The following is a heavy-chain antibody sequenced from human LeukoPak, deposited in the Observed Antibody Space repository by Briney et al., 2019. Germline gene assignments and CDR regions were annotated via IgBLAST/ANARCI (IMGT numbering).Heavy chain of an antibody. Sequence: SETLSLTCTVSGGSISSGGYYWSWIRQHPGKGLEWIGYIYYSGSTYYNPSLKSRVTISVDTSKNQFSLKLSSVTAADTAVYYCARAQLVPWWFDPWGQGTLVTVSS. V-gene: IGHV4-31*03. CDR3: ARAQLVPWWFDP. CDR1: GGSISSGGYY. D-gene: IGHD6-13*01. CDR2: IYYSGST. J-gene: IGHJ5*02.